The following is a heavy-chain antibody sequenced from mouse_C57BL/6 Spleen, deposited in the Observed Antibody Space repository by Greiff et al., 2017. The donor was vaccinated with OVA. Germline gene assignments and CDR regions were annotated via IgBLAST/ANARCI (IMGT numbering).Heavy chain of an antibody. Sequence: EVKLMESGGDLVKPGGSLKLSCAASGFTFSSYGMSWVRQTPDKRLEWVATISSGGGYTYYTASVKGRCTISRDKDKNTLYLHMSGRKPEDTAVSYCARQDGSYYFDYWGQGTTLTVSS. D-gene: IGHD2-3*01. CDR3: ARQDGSYYFDY. CDR2: ISSGGGYT. CDR1: GFTFSSYG. J-gene: IGHJ2*01. V-gene: IGHV5-6*01.